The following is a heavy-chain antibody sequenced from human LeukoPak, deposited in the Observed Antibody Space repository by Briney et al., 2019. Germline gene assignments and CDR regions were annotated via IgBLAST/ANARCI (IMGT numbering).Heavy chain of an antibody. Sequence: GGSLRLSCATSGFSFSDAWMNWVRQAPGEGLEWVGRIRRNSDGGTIDYAAPVKGRFALSRDDSKNTLYLHMSSLQTEDTAVYYCATDFYDTTWGQGTLVTVSS. D-gene: IGHD3-22*01. V-gene: IGHV3-15*07. CDR3: ATDFYDTT. CDR2: IRRNSDGGTI. J-gene: IGHJ5*02. CDR1: GFSFSDAW.